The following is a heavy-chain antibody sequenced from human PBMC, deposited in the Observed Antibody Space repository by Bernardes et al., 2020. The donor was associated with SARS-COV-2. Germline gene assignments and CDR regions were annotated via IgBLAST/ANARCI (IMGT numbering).Heavy chain of an antibody. V-gene: IGHV4-39*01. CDR2: ILHRGIT. D-gene: IGHD6-19*01. CDR3: VRKDHYGSGWSPDH. J-gene: IGHJ4*02. CDR1: GGSISTCTYD. Sequence: SETLSLTCTVAGGSISTCTYDWGWILQPPGSGLEWIGSILHRGITYYNPSIKRRFTITVDTTKNQFSLKMTSVTAADTAVYYCVRKDHYGSGWSPDHWGQGTLVTVSS.